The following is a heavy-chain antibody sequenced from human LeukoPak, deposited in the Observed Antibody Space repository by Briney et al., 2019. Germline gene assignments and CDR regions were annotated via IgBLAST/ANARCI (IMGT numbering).Heavy chain of an antibody. CDR3: AREIRETVFTRHHYYGIDV. CDR1: GFTFSTYD. Sequence: GGSLRLSCAASGFTFSTYDMHWVRQVTGKGLEWVSAIGTVDDTYYLGSVKGRFTISRENAKNVLYLQMSSLRVGDTAVYYCAREIRETVFTRHHYYGIDVWGQGTTVTVSS. V-gene: IGHV3-13*01. D-gene: IGHD1-1*01. CDR2: IGTVDDT. J-gene: IGHJ6*02.